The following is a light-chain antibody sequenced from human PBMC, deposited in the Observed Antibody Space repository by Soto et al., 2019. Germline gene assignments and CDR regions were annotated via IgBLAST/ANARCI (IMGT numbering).Light chain of an antibody. CDR3: QQYGSSPIT. V-gene: IGKV3-20*01. CDR1: QSVSSSY. Sequence: EIVLTQSPGTLSLSPGDRATLSCRASQSVSSSYLAWYQQKPGQAPRLLIYHASGRATGIPDRFSGSGSGTDFTLTITRLEPEDFAVYYCQQYGSSPITFGQGTRLEIK. J-gene: IGKJ5*01. CDR2: HAS.